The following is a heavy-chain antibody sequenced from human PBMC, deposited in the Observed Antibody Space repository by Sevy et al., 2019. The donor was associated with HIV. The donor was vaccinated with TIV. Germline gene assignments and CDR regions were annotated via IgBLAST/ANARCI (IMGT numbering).Heavy chain of an antibody. CDR2: VSFHGGSQ. Sequence: GGSLRLSCSASGFSFSTSVMHWVHQAPGKGLEWVALVSFHGGSQYPSDSVKGRFTISRDNSKNTLYLQLNSLRPEDTGVYYCAKEGYSSGYAGAFNIWGQGTLVTVSS. V-gene: IGHV3-30*04. CDR3: AKEGYSSGYAGAFNI. D-gene: IGHD3-22*01. CDR1: GFSFSTSV. J-gene: IGHJ3*02.